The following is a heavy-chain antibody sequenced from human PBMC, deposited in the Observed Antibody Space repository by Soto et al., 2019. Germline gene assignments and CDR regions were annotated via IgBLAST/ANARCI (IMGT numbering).Heavy chain of an antibody. J-gene: IGHJ1*01. CDR2: ISSSSSTI. CDR3: ARDLGSSWYPEYFQH. D-gene: IGHD6-13*01. Sequence: EVQLVESGGGLVQPGGPLRLSCAASGFPFSRFSMNWFRRAPGKGLEWVSNISSSSSTIYYADSVKGRFTISRDNAKNSLYLQMNSLRAEDTAVYYCARDLGSSWYPEYFQHWGQGTLVTVSS. V-gene: IGHV3-48*01. CDR1: GFPFSRFS.